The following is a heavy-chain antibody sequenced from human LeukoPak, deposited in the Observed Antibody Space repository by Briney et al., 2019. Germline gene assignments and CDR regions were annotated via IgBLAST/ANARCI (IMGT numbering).Heavy chain of an antibody. V-gene: IGHV3-9*01. CDR2: ITWSNGEI. D-gene: IGHD6-19*01. CDR1: GLTFDVYA. CDR3: AKSLRNGSGWASDY. J-gene: IGHJ4*01. Sequence: PGRSLRLSCAASGLTFDVYAVHWVRQAPGKGLEWVSGITWSNGEIAYADSVKGRFTISRDNAKMYLQMNSLRTEDTAVYYCAKSLRNGSGWASDYWGQGILVTVSS.